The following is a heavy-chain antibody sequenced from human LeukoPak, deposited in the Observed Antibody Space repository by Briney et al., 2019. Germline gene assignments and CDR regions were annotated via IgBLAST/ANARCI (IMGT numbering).Heavy chain of an antibody. D-gene: IGHD3-10*01. CDR3: ARDHEMVRGVIRSSFDY. CDR1: GFTVSSNY. CDR2: IYSGGST. V-gene: IGHV3-66*01. J-gene: IGHJ4*02. Sequence: GGSLRLSCAASGFTVSSNYMSWVRQAPGKGLEWVSVIYSGGSTYYADSVKGRFTISRDNSKNTLYLQMNSLRAEDTAVYYCARDHEMVRGVIRSSFDYWGQGTLVTVSS.